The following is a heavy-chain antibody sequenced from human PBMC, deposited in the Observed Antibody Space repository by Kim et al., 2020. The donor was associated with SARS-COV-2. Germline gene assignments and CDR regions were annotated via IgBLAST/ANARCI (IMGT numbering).Heavy chain of an antibody. CDR3: AREGTLVRVEGDGMDV. Sequence: SVKVSCKASGGTFNKYAIRWVRQAPGQGLEWMGGIIPSFGTANYAQKFQGRLTIAADESMSTAYMELSSLRADDTAVYYCAREGTLVRVEGDGMDVWGQGTTVTVSS. CDR1: GGTFNKYA. D-gene: IGHD3-10*01. J-gene: IGHJ6*02. V-gene: IGHV1-69*13. CDR2: IIPSFGTA.